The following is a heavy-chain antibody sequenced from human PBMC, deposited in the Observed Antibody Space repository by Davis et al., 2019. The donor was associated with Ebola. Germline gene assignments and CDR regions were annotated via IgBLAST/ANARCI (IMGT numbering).Heavy chain of an antibody. D-gene: IGHD2-15*01. CDR3: ARGGGYCSGGSCYATWFDY. J-gene: IGHJ4*02. V-gene: IGHV1-2*04. Sequence: ASVKVSCKASGYTFTGYYMHWVRQAPGQGLEWMGWINPNSGGTNYAQKFQGWVTMTRDTSISTAYMELSRLRSDDTAVYYCARGGGYCSGGSCYATWFDYWGQGTLVTVSS. CDR2: INPNSGGT. CDR1: GYTFTGYY.